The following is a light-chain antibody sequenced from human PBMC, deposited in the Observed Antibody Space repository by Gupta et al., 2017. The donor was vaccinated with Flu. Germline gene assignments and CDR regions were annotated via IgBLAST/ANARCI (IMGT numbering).Light chain of an antibody. CDR1: QSISSY. Sequence: DIQMTQSPSSLSASVGDRVTITCRASQSISSYLNWYQQKPGKAPKLLIYAASSVQSGAPSRFSGSGSGTDFTLTISRLQPEDFATYYCQHRDSTPITFGRGTKVDIK. CDR3: QHRDSTPIT. CDR2: AAS. V-gene: IGKV1-39*01. J-gene: IGKJ4*01.